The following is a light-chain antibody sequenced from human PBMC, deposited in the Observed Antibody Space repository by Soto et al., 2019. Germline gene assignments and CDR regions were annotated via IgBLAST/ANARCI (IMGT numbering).Light chain of an antibody. Sequence: EVVLTQFPATLSLSPGDRAALSCKASQSVHNFLAWYQQRPGQAPRLLIYGASNRAAGIPDRFSGSGSGTDFTLTINSLEPEDFAVYYCQQYGSSPPMYTFGQGTKLEIK. CDR3: QQYGSSPPMYT. CDR2: GAS. V-gene: IGKV3-20*01. CDR1: QSVHNF. J-gene: IGKJ2*01.